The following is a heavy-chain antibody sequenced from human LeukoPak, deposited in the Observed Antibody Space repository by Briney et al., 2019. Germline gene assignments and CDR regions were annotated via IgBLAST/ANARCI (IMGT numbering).Heavy chain of an antibody. Sequence: GESLKISCKGSGYTFTNYWVGWVRQMPGKGLEWMGTIYPNNSDSRYNPSFLGQVTISVDRSITTAYLLWKSLKASDTAIYYCALSNEAFDSAGYFDYWGQGTLVTVSS. V-gene: IGHV5-51*01. CDR1: GYTFTNYW. J-gene: IGHJ4*02. CDR3: ALSNEAFDSAGYFDY. D-gene: IGHD3-22*01. CDR2: IYPNNSDS.